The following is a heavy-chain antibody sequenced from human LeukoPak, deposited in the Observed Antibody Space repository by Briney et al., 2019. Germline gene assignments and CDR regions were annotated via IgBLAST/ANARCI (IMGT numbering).Heavy chain of an antibody. CDR3: ASFLITDYGDYVAY. D-gene: IGHD4-17*01. CDR2: INPNSGGT. J-gene: IGHJ4*02. Sequence: ASVKVSCKASGYTFTGYYMDWVRQAPGQGLEWMGWINPNSGGTNYAQKFQGRVTMTRDTSISTAYMELSRLRSDDTAVYYCASFLITDYGDYVAYWGQGTLVTVSS. CDR1: GYTFTGYY. V-gene: IGHV1-2*02.